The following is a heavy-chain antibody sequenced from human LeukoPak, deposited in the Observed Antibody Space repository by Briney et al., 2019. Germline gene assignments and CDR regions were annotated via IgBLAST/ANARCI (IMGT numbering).Heavy chain of an antibody. Sequence: GGSLRLSCEASGFTFNSYAMSWVRQAPGKGLEWVSGIGGSGSSTYYADSVKGRFTISRDNSKNTLYLQMNSLRAEDTAVYYCARGRYCSGGSCSSGNWFDPWGQGTLVTVSS. CDR3: ARGRYCSGGSCSSGNWFDP. V-gene: IGHV3-23*01. CDR1: GFTFNSYA. CDR2: IGGSGSST. J-gene: IGHJ5*02. D-gene: IGHD2-15*01.